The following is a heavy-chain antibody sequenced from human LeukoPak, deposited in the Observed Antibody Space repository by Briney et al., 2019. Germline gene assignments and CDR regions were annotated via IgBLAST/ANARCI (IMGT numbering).Heavy chain of an antibody. J-gene: IGHJ3*02. Sequence: GGSLRLSCAASGFTVSSNYMSWVRQAPGKGLEWVSVIYSGGSTYYADSVKGRFTISRDNSKNTLYLQMNSLRAEDTAVYYCAREERIAAAGILRDAFDIWGQGTMVTVSS. V-gene: IGHV3-53*01. D-gene: IGHD6-13*01. CDR3: AREERIAAAGILRDAFDI. CDR1: GFTVSSNY. CDR2: IYSGGST.